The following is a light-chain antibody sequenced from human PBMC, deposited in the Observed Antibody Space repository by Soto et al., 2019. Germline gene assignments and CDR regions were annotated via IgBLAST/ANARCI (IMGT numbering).Light chain of an antibody. J-gene: IGLJ1*01. Sequence: QSALTQPPSASGSPGQSVTISCTGTSSDVGGSNFVSWYQQHPGKAPKLMIYEVSKRPSGVPDRFSGSKSGNTASLTVSGLQAEDEVDYHCSSQAGSSNPYVFGTGTKVTVL. CDR2: EVS. CDR1: SSDVGGSNF. CDR3: SSQAGSSNPYV. V-gene: IGLV2-8*01.